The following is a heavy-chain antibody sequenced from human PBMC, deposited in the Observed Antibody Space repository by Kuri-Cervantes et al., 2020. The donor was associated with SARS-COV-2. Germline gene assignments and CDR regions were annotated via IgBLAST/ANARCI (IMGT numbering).Heavy chain of an antibody. D-gene: IGHD3-3*01. CDR1: GFTFGDYA. CDR2: IRSKAYGGTT. J-gene: IGHJ6*02. Sequence: GESLKISCTASGFTFGDYAMSWVRQAPGKGLEWVGFIRSKAYGGTTEYAASVKGRFTISRDDSKSIAYLQMNSLKTEDTAVYYCAILTSDFWSSYGMDVWGQGTMVTVSS. CDR3: AILTSDFWSSYGMDV. V-gene: IGHV3-49*04.